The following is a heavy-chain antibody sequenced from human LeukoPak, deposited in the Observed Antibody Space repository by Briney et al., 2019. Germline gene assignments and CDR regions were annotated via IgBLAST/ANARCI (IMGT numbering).Heavy chain of an antibody. CDR3: ARGEHMGRGLYFDY. CDR2: IIPIFGTA. J-gene: IGHJ4*02. Sequence: SVKVSCKASGGTFSSYAISWVRQAPGQGLEWMGGIIPIFGTANYAQKFQGRVTITADKSTSTAYMELSSLRSEDTAVYYCARGEHMGRGLYFDYWGQGTLVTVSS. CDR1: GGTFSSYA. D-gene: IGHD1/OR15-1a*01. V-gene: IGHV1-69*06.